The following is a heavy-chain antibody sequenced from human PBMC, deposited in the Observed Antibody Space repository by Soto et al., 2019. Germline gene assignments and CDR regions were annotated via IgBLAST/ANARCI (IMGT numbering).Heavy chain of an antibody. CDR3: ARSSGWRQVVGYKYGLDV. CDR2: ISGSGSFT. V-gene: IGHV3-11*06. Sequence: QEYLVESGGGLVKPGGSLRLSCALSGFTVSDHYLTWIRQAPGRGLEWIAYISGSGSFTNYADSVKGRFIISRDIAQNSMYLQINILRAEDTAVYYCARSSGWRQVVGYKYGLDVWGQGTAVTVSS. CDR1: GFTVSDHY. D-gene: IGHD5-18*01. J-gene: IGHJ6*02.